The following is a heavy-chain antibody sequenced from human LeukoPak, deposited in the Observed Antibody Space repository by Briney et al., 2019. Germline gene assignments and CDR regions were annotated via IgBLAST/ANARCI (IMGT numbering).Heavy chain of an antibody. Sequence: GGSLRLSCAASGFTFSSYSMNWVRQTPGKGLEWVSSISSSSSYIYYADSVKGRFTISRDNAKNSLDLQMNSLRADDTAIYYCARSKIDYWGQGTLVTVSS. CDR1: GFTFSSYS. V-gene: IGHV3-21*01. CDR3: ARSKIDY. D-gene: IGHD4-11*01. CDR2: ISSSSSYI. J-gene: IGHJ4*02.